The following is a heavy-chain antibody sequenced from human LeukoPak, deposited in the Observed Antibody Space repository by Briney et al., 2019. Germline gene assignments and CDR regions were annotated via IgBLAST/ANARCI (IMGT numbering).Heavy chain of an antibody. CDR1: GGSISSSSYY. J-gene: IGHJ3*02. CDR3: GRDFGLTGTKRSFDI. Sequence: PSETLSLSCTVSGGSISSSSYYWGWIRQPPGKGLEWIGSIYYSGSTYYNPSLKSRVTISVDTSKNQFSLKLSSVTAADTAVYYCGRDFGLTGTKRSFDIWGQGTMVTVSS. D-gene: IGHD1-7*01. CDR2: IYYSGST. V-gene: IGHV4-39*02.